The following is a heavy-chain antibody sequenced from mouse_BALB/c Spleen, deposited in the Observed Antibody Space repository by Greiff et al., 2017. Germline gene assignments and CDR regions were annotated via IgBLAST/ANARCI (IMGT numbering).Heavy chain of an antibody. J-gene: IGHJ3*01. V-gene: IGHV5-12-2*01. Sequence: EVKLMESGGGLVQPGGSLKLSCAASGFTFSSYTMSWVRQTPEKRLEWVAYISNGGGSTYYPDTVKGRFTISRDNAKNTLYLQMSSLKSEDTAMYYCARDGIYYDYLFAYWGQGTLVTVSA. CDR3: ARDGIYYDYLFAY. D-gene: IGHD2-4*01. CDR1: GFTFSSYT. CDR2: ISNGGGST.